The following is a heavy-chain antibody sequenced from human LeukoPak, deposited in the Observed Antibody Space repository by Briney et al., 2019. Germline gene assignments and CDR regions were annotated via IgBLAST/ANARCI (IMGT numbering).Heavy chain of an antibody. J-gene: IGHJ3*02. D-gene: IGHD3-10*01. V-gene: IGHV1-2*02. CDR1: GYTFTGYY. CDR3: ARVSPLGWRNDAFDI. CDR2: INPNSGDT. Sequence: GASVKVSCKASGYTFTGYYMHWVRQAPGQGLEWMGWINPNSGDTNYAQKFQGRVTMTRDTSISTAYMELSRLRSEDTAVYYCARVSPLGWRNDAFDIWGQGTMVTVSS.